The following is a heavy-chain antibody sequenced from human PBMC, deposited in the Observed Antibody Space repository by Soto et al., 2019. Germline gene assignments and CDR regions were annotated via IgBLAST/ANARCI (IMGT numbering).Heavy chain of an antibody. D-gene: IGHD2-2*01. Sequence: GGSLRLSCAASGFTFTNYLLTWVRQAPGKGLEWVSSIDKSGGDTYYADSVKGRFTISRDNSKNTLYLQMNGLRAEDTALYYCAKDTYSRSWYFWGQGTLVTVSS. CDR2: IDKSGGDT. V-gene: IGHV3-23*05. J-gene: IGHJ4*02. CDR1: GFTFTNYL. CDR3: AKDTYSRSWYF.